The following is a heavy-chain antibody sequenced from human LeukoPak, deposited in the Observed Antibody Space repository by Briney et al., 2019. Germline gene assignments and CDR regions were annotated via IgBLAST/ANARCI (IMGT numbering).Heavy chain of an antibody. V-gene: IGHV3-21*01. J-gene: IGHJ5*02. CDR3: APRDWFDP. CDR2: ISSSSSYI. CDR1: GFTFSSYS. Sequence: GESLKISCAASGFTFSSYSMNWVRPAPGKGLEWVSSISSSSSYIYYADSVKGRFTISRDNAKNSLYLQMNSLRAEDTAVYYCAPRDWFDPWGQGTLVTVSS.